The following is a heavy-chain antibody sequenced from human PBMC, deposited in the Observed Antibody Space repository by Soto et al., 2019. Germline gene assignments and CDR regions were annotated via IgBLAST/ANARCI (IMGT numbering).Heavy chain of an antibody. CDR2: INDSGST. CDR1: DGSLSGYY. D-gene: IGHD2-21*02. V-gene: IGHV4-34*01. CDR3: ARDLWGYCGTDCYPLDV. Sequence: SETLSLTCAVYDGSLSGYYWSWIRQPPGKGLEWIGEINDSGSTNYNPSLRSRVTISVDTSRNQFSLKLTSVTGADTAVYYCARDLWGYCGTDCYPLDVWGQGTTVTVSS. J-gene: IGHJ6*02.